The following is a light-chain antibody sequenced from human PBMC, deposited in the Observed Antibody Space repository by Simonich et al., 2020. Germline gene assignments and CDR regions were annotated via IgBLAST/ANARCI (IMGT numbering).Light chain of an antibody. CDR3: QQSYSTPPT. CDR2: SAS. J-gene: IGKJ1*01. CDR1: QSISSY. Sequence: DIQMTQSPSSLSASVVDRVTITCQESQSISSYLNWYQQKPGKDPKLLIYSASSLQSGVPSRFSGSGSGTDFTLTISSLQPEDFATDYCQQSYSTPPTFGKGTKVEIK. V-gene: IGKV1-39*01.